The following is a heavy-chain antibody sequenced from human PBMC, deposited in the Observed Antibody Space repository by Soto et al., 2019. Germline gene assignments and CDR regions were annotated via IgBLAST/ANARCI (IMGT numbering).Heavy chain of an antibody. Sequence: GGSLRLSCAASGFTFSSYAMSWVRQAPGKGLEWVSTISGSGGSTYYADSVKGRFTISRDNSKNTLYLQMNSLRAEDTAVFYCARYYYDSSGYFPTGFDIWGQGTMVTVSS. CDR3: ARYYYDSSGYFPTGFDI. V-gene: IGHV3-23*01. CDR1: GFTFSSYA. CDR2: ISGSGGST. D-gene: IGHD3-22*01. J-gene: IGHJ3*02.